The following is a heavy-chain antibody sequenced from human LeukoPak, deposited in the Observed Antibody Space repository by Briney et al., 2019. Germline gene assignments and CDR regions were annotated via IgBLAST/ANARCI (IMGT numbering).Heavy chain of an antibody. CDR1: GXTFSSYW. CDR2: ILSDGSSS. Sequence: PGGSLRLSCAASGXTFSSYWMHWVRQAPGKGLVWVSRILSDGSSSTYADSVKGRFTISRDNAKNTLYLQMKSLRGEDTAVYYCARDLGYCSGGSCYDLFDYWGQGTLVTVSS. V-gene: IGHV3-74*01. D-gene: IGHD2-15*01. CDR3: ARDLGYCSGGSCYDLFDY. J-gene: IGHJ4*02.